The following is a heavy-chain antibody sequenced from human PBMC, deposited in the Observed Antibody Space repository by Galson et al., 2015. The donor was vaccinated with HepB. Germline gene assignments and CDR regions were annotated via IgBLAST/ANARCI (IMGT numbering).Heavy chain of an antibody. CDR3: ARDRFVGRIAVAGTRRAHNWFDP. D-gene: IGHD6-19*01. CDR1: GYTFTGYY. Sequence: SVKVSCKASGYTFTGYYMHWVRQAPGQGLEWMGWINPNSGGTNYAQKFQGRVTMTRDTSISTAYMELSRLRSDDTAVYYCARDRFVGRIAVAGTRRAHNWFDPWGQGTLVTVSS. CDR2: INPNSGGT. J-gene: IGHJ5*02. V-gene: IGHV1-2*02.